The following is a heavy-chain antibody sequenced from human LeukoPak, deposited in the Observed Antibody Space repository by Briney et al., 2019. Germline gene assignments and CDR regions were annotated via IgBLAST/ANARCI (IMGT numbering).Heavy chain of an antibody. CDR1: GFTFNAFG. CDR2: IGTTSGAI. D-gene: IGHD2-21*02. CDR3: ARFRTWGDKAFDY. Sequence: GGSLRLSCAASGFTFNAFGMNWVRQAPGKGLEWVSYIGTTSGAIYYADSVKGRFTISRDSAKNSLYLQMNSLRAEDTAVYYCARFRTWGDKAFDYWGQGTLVTASS. J-gene: IGHJ4*02. V-gene: IGHV3-48*01.